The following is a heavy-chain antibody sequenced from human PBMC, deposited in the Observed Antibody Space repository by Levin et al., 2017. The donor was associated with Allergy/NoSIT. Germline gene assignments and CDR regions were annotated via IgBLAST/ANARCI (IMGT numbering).Heavy chain of an antibody. D-gene: IGHD3-22*01. Sequence: GGSLRLSCAASGFSLSSYWMHWVRQAPGKGLMWVSRINIDGSSTTYADSVKGRFTISRDNAKNTLYLQMNSLRADDTAVYYCARDLGGYPRDYWGQGTLVTVSS. CDR2: INIDGSST. CDR3: ARDLGGYPRDY. J-gene: IGHJ4*02. CDR1: GFSLSSYW. V-gene: IGHV3-74*01.